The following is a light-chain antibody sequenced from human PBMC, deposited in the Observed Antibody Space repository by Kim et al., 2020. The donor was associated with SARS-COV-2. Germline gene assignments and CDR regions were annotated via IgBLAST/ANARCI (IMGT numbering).Light chain of an antibody. V-gene: IGKV3-20*01. CDR1: QSVSSSY. J-gene: IGKJ1*01. CDR3: QQYGSSSWT. Sequence: EIVLTQSPGTLSLSPGERATLSCRASQSVSSSYLAWYQQKPGQAPRLLIHGVSSRATGIPDRFSGSGSGTEFTLTISRLEPEDFAVYYCQQYGSSSWTFGQGTKVDIK. CDR2: GVS.